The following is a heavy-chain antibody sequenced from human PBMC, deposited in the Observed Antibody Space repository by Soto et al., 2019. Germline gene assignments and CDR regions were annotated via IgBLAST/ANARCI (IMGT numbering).Heavy chain of an antibody. CDR2: IWYDGSEK. CDR1: GFTFSSYG. Sequence: PGGSLRLSCAASGFTFSSYGMHWVRQAPGKGLEWVAVIWYDGSEKYYVDSVKGRFTISRDNAKNSLYLQMNSLRAEDTAVYYCARDRLLWFLGSLLPIYSGGLDVWGQGTTVTVSS. CDR3: ARDRLLWFLGSLLPIYSGGLDV. D-gene: IGHD3-10*01. J-gene: IGHJ6*02. V-gene: IGHV3-33*01.